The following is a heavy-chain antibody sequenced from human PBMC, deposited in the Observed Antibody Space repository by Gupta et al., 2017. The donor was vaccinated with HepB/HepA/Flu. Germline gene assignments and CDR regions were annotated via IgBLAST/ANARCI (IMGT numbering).Heavy chain of an antibody. D-gene: IGHD1-1*01. CDR3: AKYRGGTHSSYYGLDV. CDR2: ISDSDGYT. CDR1: GFTFSPYA. Sequence: EVQLLESGGGLVQPGGSLRLSCAASGFTFSPYAMSWVRQAPGKGLEWVSVISDSDGYTYYADSVKGRFTISRDNSKNTLYLQMNSLRADDTAVYYCAKYRGGTHSSYYGLDVWGQGTTVTVSS. J-gene: IGHJ6*02. V-gene: IGHV3-23*01.